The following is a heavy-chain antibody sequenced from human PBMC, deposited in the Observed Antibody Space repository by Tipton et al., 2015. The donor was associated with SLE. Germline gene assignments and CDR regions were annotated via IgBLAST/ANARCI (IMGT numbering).Heavy chain of an antibody. CDR1: GGSISNYY. V-gene: IGHV4-4*08. CDR2: VYTSGST. J-gene: IGHJ6*02. CDR3: ARIVGYCDSTSCLAYYGMDV. Sequence: TLSLTCTVSGGSISNYYWSWIRQTPGKGLEWIGYVYTSGSTIYNPSLKSRVTISVDTSKNHFSLRLSSVTAADTAVYYCARIVGYCDSTSCLAYYGMDVWGQGTTVTVSS. D-gene: IGHD2-2*01.